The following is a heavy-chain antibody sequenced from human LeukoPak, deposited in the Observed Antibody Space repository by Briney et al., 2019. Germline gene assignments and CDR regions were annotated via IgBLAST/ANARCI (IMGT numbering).Heavy chain of an antibody. CDR3: ARNYYYYMDV. Sequence: GGSLRLSCAASGFSFSSYWMSWVRQAPGKGLEWVSGISASGITTYYADSVKGRFTISRDNAKNSLYLQMNSLRAEDTAVYYCARNYYYYMDVWGKGTTVTVSS. CDR2: ISASGITT. V-gene: IGHV3-48*04. J-gene: IGHJ6*03. CDR1: GFSFSSYW.